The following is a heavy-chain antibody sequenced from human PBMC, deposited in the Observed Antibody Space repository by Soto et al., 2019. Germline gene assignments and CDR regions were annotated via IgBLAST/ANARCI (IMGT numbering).Heavy chain of an antibody. CDR2: IIPILGIA. D-gene: IGHD3-3*01. CDR3: ARGEGDFWSGYTPY. J-gene: IGHJ4*02. Sequence: ASVKVSCKASGGTFSSYTISWVRQAPGQGLEWMGRIIPILGIANYAQKFQGRVTITADKSTSTAYMELSSLRSEDTAVYYCARGEGDFWSGYTPYWGQGTLVTVSS. V-gene: IGHV1-69*02. CDR1: GGTFSSYT.